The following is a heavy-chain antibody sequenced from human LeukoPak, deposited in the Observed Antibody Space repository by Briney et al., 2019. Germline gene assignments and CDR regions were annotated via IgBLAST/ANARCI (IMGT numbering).Heavy chain of an antibody. V-gene: IGHV1-46*01. CDR1: GYTFTSYY. D-gene: IGHD3-9*01. CDR2: INPSGGST. CDR3: ARGGVLRYFDWLLDY. Sequence: GASVKVSCKASGYTFTSYYMHWVRQAPGQGLEWMGIINPSGGSTSYAQKFQGRVTMTRDMSTSTVYMELSSLRSEDTAVYYCARGGVLRYFDWLLDYWGQGTLVTVSS. J-gene: IGHJ4*02.